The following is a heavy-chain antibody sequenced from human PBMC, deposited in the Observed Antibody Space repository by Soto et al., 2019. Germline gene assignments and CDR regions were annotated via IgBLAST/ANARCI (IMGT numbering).Heavy chain of an antibody. V-gene: IGHV4-34*01. J-gene: IGHJ6*02. Sequence: SETLCLTCAVYGGSFSGYYLSWIRQPPGKGLEWIGEINHIGSTNYNPSLKSRVTISVDTSKNQFSLKLSSVTAADTAVYYCARSGYYLYYYYGMDVWGQGTTVTVSS. CDR1: GGSFSGYY. CDR2: INHIGST. CDR3: ARSGYYLYYYYGMDV. D-gene: IGHD3-3*01.